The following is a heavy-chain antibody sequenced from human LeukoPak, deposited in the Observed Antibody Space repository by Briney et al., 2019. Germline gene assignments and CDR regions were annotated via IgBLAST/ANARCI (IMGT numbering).Heavy chain of an antibody. CDR2: IIPIFGIA. D-gene: IGHD2-15*01. CDR3: ARDIATVLTPGYFNY. CDR1: GGTFSNYA. J-gene: IGHJ4*02. V-gene: IGHV1-69*05. Sequence: ASVKVSCKASGGTFSNYAISWVRQAPEQGLECMGGIIPIFGIANYAQNFQGRVTITTDESTSTAYMELSSLRSEDTAVYYCARDIATVLTPGYFNYWGQGTWSPSPQ.